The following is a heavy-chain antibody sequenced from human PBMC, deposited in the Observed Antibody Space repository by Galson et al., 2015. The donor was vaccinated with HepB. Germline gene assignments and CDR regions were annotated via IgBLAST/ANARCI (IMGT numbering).Heavy chain of an antibody. CDR3: ARDPCSSTSCYNWFDP. D-gene: IGHD2-2*01. CDR1: GYTFTSYY. CDR2: INPSGGST. V-gene: IGHV1-46*01. Sequence: SVKVSCKASGYTFTSYYMHWVRQAPGQGLEWMGIINPSGGSTSYAQKFQGRVTMTRDTSTSTVYMELSSLRSEDTAVYYCARDPCSSTSCYNWFDPWGQGTLVTVSS. J-gene: IGHJ5*02.